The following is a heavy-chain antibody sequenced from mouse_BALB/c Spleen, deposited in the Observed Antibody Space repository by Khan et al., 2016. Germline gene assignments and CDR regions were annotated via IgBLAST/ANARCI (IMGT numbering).Heavy chain of an antibody. D-gene: IGHD1-1*01. V-gene: IGHV3-2*02. CDR1: GYSITSDYA. Sequence: EVQLVESGPGLVKPSQSLSLTCTVTGYSITSDYAWNWIRQFPGNKLEWMGYISYSGSTNYNPSLKSRISITRDTSKNQFFLQLNSVTTEDTATYYCARRGGTTDAFAYWGQGTLVTVSA. CDR3: ARRGGTTDAFAY. J-gene: IGHJ3*01. CDR2: ISYSGST.